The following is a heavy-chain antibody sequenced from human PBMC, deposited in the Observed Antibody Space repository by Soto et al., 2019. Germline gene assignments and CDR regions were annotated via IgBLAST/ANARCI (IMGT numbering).Heavy chain of an antibody. Sequence: SLQIACKGSGYNFSSYWIGLVRQIPGKGLEWMGIIHPGESDTRSSPSFRGQVTISADKSTSRAYLQWSSLEASDSAIYYCARLLSPYSVSVGTWGKGNMVNVSS. D-gene: IGHD6-13*01. CDR3: ARLLSPYSVSVGT. CDR2: IHPGESDT. V-gene: IGHV5-51*01. J-gene: IGHJ1*01. CDR1: GYNFSSYW.